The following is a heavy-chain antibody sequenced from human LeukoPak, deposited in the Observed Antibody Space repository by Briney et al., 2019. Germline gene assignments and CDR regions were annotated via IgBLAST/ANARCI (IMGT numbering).Heavy chain of an antibody. J-gene: IGHJ3*02. D-gene: IGHD6-19*01. CDR1: GFTFSSYE. CDR3: XRDRDQWLEAFDI. CDR2: ISSSGSTI. V-gene: IGHV3-48*03. Sequence: AGGSLRLSCAASGFTFSSYEMNWVRQAPGKGLEWVSYISSSGSTIYYADSVKGRFTISRDNAKNSLYLQMNSLRAEDTAFYYXXRDRDQWLEAFDIWGQGTMVTVSS.